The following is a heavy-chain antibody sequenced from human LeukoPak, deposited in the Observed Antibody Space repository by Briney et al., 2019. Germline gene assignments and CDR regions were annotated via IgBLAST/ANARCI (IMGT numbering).Heavy chain of an antibody. CDR3: ARTDQGNDAFDI. Sequence: GGSLRLSCAASGFTFSSYSMNWVRQAPGKGLEWVSSISSSSSYIYYADSVKGRFTISRDNAKNSLYLQMNSLRAEDTAVYYCARTDQGNDAFDIWGQGTMVTVSS. V-gene: IGHV3-21*01. J-gene: IGHJ3*02. CDR1: GFTFSSYS. D-gene: IGHD2-2*01. CDR2: ISSSSSYI.